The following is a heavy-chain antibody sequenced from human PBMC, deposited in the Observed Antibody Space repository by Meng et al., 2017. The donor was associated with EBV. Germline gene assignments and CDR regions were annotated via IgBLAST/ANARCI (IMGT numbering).Heavy chain of an antibody. J-gene: IGHJ4*02. CDR1: GYTLTSYY. Sequence: HLGQSGAGVKKPGASVKVSCKASGYTLTSYYLHWVRQAPGQGLEWMGIIIPAGGNTNYAQKFRGRFTMTRDTSTSTVYMDLSILTSEDTAVYYCVRELVGGTFDYWGQGTLVTVSS. CDR3: VRELVGGTFDY. CDR2: IIPAGGNT. D-gene: IGHD1/OR15-1a*01. V-gene: IGHV1-46*01.